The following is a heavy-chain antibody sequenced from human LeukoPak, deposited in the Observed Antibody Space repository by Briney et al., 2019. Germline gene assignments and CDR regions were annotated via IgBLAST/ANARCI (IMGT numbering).Heavy chain of an antibody. V-gene: IGHV4-59*01. Sequence: SETLSLTCAVYGGSFSSYYWSWIRQPPGKGLEWIGYIYYSGSTNYNPSLKSRVTISVDTSKNQFSLKLSSVTAADTAVYYCASSAVAGGEYYFDYWGQGTLVTVSS. CDR2: IYYSGST. CDR1: GGSFSSYY. J-gene: IGHJ4*02. D-gene: IGHD6-19*01. CDR3: ASSAVAGGEYYFDY.